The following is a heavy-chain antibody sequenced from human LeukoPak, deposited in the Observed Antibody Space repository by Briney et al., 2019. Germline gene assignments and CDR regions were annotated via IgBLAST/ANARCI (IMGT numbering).Heavy chain of an antibody. CDR2: ISQDVSHK. D-gene: IGHD5-12*01. CDR3: ARVGYNGWNFEN. CDR1: GFTFSSYW. Sequence: GGSLRLTCAASGFTFSSYWMSWVRQAPGKGLQSVAYISQDVSHKYYVDSVKGRFTISRDNAKNSLHLEMNSLRAEDTALYYCARVGYNGWNFENWGQGTLVTVSS. V-gene: IGHV3-7*01. J-gene: IGHJ4*02.